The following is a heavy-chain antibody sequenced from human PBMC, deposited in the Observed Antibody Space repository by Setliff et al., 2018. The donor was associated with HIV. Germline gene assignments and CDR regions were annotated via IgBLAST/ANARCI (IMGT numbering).Heavy chain of an antibody. J-gene: IGHJ6*03. CDR3: ARVPVSNYYYYMDV. Sequence: KVSCKASGYTFINYHITWVRQAPGQGLEWVGSISASSVNTNYTQGRVTMTTDISTSTAYMELRSLRSADSAVYYCARVPVSNYYYYMDVWGKGTTVTVSS. CDR1: GYTFINYH. CDR2: ISASSVNT. V-gene: IGHV1-18*01.